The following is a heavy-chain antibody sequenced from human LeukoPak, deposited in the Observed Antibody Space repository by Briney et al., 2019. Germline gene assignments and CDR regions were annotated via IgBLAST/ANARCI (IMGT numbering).Heavy chain of an antibody. V-gene: IGHV3-23*01. CDR2: ISGSGGST. J-gene: IGHJ3*02. D-gene: IGHD6-19*01. Sequence: PGGSLRLSCAASGFTFSSYAMSWVRQAPGKGLEWVSAISGSGGSTYYADSVKGRFTISRDNSKNTLYLQMNSLRAEDTAVYYCAKDVGSSGWPNDAFDIWGQGTMVTVSS. CDR1: GFTFSSYA. CDR3: AKDVGSSGWPNDAFDI.